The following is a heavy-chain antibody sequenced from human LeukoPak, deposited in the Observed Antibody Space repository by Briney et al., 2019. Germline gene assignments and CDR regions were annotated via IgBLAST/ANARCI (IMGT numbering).Heavy chain of an antibody. CDR3: ARRAWNTANYYDSSGYYYDDY. Sequence: SETLSLTCTVSGGSISSSSYYWGWIRQPPGKGLEWIGSIYYSGSTYYNPSLKSRVTISVDTSKNQFSLKLSSVTAADTAVYYCARRAWNTANYYDSSGYYYDDYWGQGTLVTVSS. CDR2: IYYSGST. V-gene: IGHV4-39*01. CDR1: GGSISSSSYY. J-gene: IGHJ4*02. D-gene: IGHD3-22*01.